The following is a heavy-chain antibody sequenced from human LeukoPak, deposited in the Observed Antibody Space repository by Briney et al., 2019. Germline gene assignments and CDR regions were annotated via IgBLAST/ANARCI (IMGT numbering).Heavy chain of an antibody. V-gene: IGHV4-4*07. D-gene: IGHD3-22*01. CDR3: ARESKSYDGSGFYHDY. CDR1: GGSIRNYF. CDR2: IYTSGST. Sequence: SETLSLTGSVSGGSIRNYFWSWIRQPAGKGLEWIGRIYTSGSTDYSPSLRSRVTMSVDTSRNQFSLRLTSMTAADTAVYYCARESKSYDGSGFYHDYWGQGTLVAVSS. J-gene: IGHJ4*02.